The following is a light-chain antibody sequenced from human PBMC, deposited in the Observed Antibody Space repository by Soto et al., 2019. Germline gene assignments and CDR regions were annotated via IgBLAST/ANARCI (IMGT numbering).Light chain of an antibody. CDR3: QQADTFPIT. J-gene: IGKJ5*01. V-gene: IGKV1D-12*01. CDR2: SAS. CDR1: QDVSGY. Sequence: IRMTQSPSSLSASTGDRVTITCRASQDVSGYVAWYQQKPGKPPRLLIYSASSLQSGVPSRFSGSGFGTDFTLTISSLQPEDFATYYCQQADTFPITFGQGTRLEIK.